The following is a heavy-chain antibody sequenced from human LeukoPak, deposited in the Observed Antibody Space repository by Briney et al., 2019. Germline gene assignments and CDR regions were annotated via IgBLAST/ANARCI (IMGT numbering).Heavy chain of an antibody. CDR3: TREFGSGTFD. Sequence: PGGSLRLSCAASGFTFSSYAMSWVRQAPGKGLEWVSAISGSGGSTYYADSVKGRFTISRDNSKNTLYLQMNSLRAEDTAMYFCTREFGSGTFDWGQGTLVTVSS. CDR2: ISGSGGST. CDR1: GFTFSSYA. D-gene: IGHD2-2*01. J-gene: IGHJ4*02. V-gene: IGHV3-23*01.